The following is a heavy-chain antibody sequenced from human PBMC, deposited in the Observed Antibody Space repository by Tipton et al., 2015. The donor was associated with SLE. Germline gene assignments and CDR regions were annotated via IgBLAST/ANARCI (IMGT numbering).Heavy chain of an antibody. D-gene: IGHD4-17*01. CDR2: IYHSGGT. CDR3: ARSTTTMNLPRFDF. CDR1: GGSISNGDYY. J-gene: IGHJ4*02. Sequence: TLSLTCAVSGGSISNGDYYWSWIRQHPGKGLEWIGYIYHSGGTYYNPSLRSRVTMSVGTSKNQFSLRLSSVTAADTAVYFCARSTTTMNLPRFDFWGLGTLVTVSS. V-gene: IGHV4-31*11.